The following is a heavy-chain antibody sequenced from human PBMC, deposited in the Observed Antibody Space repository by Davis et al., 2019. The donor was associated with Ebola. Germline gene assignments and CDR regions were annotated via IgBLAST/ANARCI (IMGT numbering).Heavy chain of an antibody. V-gene: IGHV3-48*01. CDR2: ISPIRSSSSTV. J-gene: IGHJ4*02. CDR3: ARDSTAEPGTVAHHHY. CDR1: GFTVSTNT. Sequence: PGGSLRLSCAASGFTVSTNTMDWVRQAPGKGLEWVAYISPIRSSSSTVYYADSVKGRFTVSRDNAKNSLYLQMNSLRVEDTAVYYCARDSTAEPGTVAHHHYWGQGTLVTVSS. D-gene: IGHD6-13*01.